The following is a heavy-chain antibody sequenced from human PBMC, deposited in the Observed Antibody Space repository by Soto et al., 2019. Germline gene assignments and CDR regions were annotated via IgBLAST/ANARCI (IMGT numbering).Heavy chain of an antibody. V-gene: IGHV4-34*01. CDR1: GGSFSGYY. D-gene: IGHD1-26*01. Sequence: PSETLSLTCAVYGGSFSGYYWSWIRQPPGKGLEWIGEINHSGSTNYNPSFKSRVTMSVDTSKNQFSLKLSSVTAADTAVYYCASKILGGSDDAGLNYWGQGTLVTVSS. J-gene: IGHJ4*02. CDR2: INHSGST. CDR3: ASKILGGSDDAGLNY.